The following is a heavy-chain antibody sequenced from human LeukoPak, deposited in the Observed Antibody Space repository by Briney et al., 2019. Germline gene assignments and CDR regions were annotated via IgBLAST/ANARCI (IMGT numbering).Heavy chain of an antibody. J-gene: IGHJ3*01. V-gene: IGHV4-59*11. D-gene: IGHD1-26*01. CDR1: DHSFTSHY. CDR3: ARDLVTRTKGCDL. Sequence: TLSPTCAVSDHSFTSHYCTWIRQPPGNGLEWIGYISYIGSTNYNPTLRSRVTISIDTSKNEFSRKLTSVTAADTAVYYCARDLVTRTKGCDLWGQGTMVTVSS. CDR2: ISYIGST.